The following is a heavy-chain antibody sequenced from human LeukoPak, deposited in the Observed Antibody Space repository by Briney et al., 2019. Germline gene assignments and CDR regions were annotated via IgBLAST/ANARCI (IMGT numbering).Heavy chain of an antibody. V-gene: IGHV4-59*08. CDR2: TYYSGST. D-gene: IGHD6-13*01. CDR1: GGSISSDY. Sequence: SETLSLTCTVSGGSISSDYWNWIRQPPGKGLEWIGYTYYSGSTNYNPSLKSRVTISVDTSKTQVSLKLSSVTAADTAVYYCAVMYSSSWYWFDPWGQGTLVTVSS. CDR3: AVMYSSSWYWFDP. J-gene: IGHJ5*02.